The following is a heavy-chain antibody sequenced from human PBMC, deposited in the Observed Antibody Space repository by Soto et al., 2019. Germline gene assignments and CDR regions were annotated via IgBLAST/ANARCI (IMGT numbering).Heavy chain of an antibody. J-gene: IGHJ6*03. CDR3: ARGEFPIVVVPAAKESSYYMDV. CDR2: INHSGST. CDR1: GGSFSGYY. Sequence: PSETLSLTCAVYGGSFSGYYWSWIRQPPGKGLEWIGEINHSGSTNYNPSLKSRVTISVDTSKNQFSLKLSSVTAADTAVYYCARGEFPIVVVPAAKESSYYMDVWGKGTTVTVSS. D-gene: IGHD2-2*01. V-gene: IGHV4-34*01.